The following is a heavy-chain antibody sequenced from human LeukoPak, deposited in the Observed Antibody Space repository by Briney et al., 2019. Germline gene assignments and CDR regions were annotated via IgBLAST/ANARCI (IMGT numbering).Heavy chain of an antibody. CDR2: IYTSGST. J-gene: IGHJ4*02. Sequence: PSETLSLTCTVSGGSISSGSYYWSWIRQPAGKGLEWIGRIYTSGSTNYNPPLKSRVTISVDTSKNQFSLKLSSVTAADTAVYYCARTDMIGELLRPLDYWGQGTLVTVSS. V-gene: IGHV4-61*02. CDR3: ARTDMIGELLRPLDY. CDR1: GGSISSGSYY. D-gene: IGHD3-10*02.